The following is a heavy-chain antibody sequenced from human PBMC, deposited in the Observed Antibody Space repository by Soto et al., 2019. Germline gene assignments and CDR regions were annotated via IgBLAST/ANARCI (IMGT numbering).Heavy chain of an antibody. CDR1: GFTFDDYN. Sequence: WVSLRLSCAASGFTFDDYNINWIRQAPGKGLEWVSYISSSSSTIHYADSVKGRFTISRDNAKNSLYLQMNSLRAEDTAVYYCARGVGSGSYYNQYNGFEPWGQGTLVTVSS. V-gene: IGHV3-48*01. CDR2: ISSSSSTI. D-gene: IGHD3-10*01. J-gene: IGHJ5*02. CDR3: ARGVGSGSYYNQYNGFEP.